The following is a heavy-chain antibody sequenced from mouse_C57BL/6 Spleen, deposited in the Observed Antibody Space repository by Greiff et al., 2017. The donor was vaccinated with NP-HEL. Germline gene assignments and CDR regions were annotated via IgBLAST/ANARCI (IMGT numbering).Heavy chain of an antibody. CDR2: ISYDGSN. V-gene: IGHV3-6*01. J-gene: IGHJ4*01. CDR3: AREAEYYYAMDY. Sequence: EVKLVESGPGLVKPSQSLSLTCSVTGYSITSGYYWNWIRQFPGNKLEWMGYISYDGSNNYNPSLKNRISITRDTSKNQFFLKLNSVTTEDTATYYCAREAEYYYAMDYWGQGTSVTVSS. D-gene: IGHD6-1*01. CDR1: GYSITSGYY.